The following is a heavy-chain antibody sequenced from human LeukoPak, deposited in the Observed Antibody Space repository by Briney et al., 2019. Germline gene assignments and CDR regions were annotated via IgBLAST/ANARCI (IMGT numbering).Heavy chain of an antibody. Sequence: ASQTLSLTCTVSGGSISSGSYYWNWIRQPAGKGLEWIGRIYTSGSTNYNPSLKSRVTISVDTSKNQFSLKLSSVTAADTAVYYCARNDAFDIWGQGTMVTVSS. CDR1: GGSISSGSYY. CDR2: IYTSGST. J-gene: IGHJ3*02. V-gene: IGHV4-61*02. CDR3: ARNDAFDI.